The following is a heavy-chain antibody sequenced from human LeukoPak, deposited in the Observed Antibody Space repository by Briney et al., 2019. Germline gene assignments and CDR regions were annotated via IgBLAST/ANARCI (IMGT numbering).Heavy chain of an antibody. CDR2: IIPIFGTA. CDR1: GGTFSRNG. D-gene: IGHD2-15*01. J-gene: IGHJ4*02. Sequence: SVKVSCKASGGTFSRNGISWVRQAPGQGLEWMGRIIPIFGTANYAQKFQGRVTITTDESTSTAYMELSSLRSEDTAVYYCARAELELGYCSGGSCYSGTTFDYWGQGTLVTVSS. CDR3: ARAELELGYCSGGSCYSGTTFDY. V-gene: IGHV1-69*05.